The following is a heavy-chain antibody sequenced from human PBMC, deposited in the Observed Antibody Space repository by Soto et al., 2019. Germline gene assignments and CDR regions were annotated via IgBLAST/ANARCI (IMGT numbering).Heavy chain of an antibody. CDR2: ISSVGTTT. J-gene: IGHJ6*02. Sequence: GGSLRLSCGASGFTITDYYMSWIRQAPGKGLEWVSHISSVGTTTYYADSVKGRFSISMDNAKNSLYLQMNSLRAEDTAVYYCARDQEGSGSHWLGYNYYAMDVWGQGTTVTVSS. CDR3: ARDQEGSGSHWLGYNYYAMDV. CDR1: GFTITDYY. V-gene: IGHV3-11*01. D-gene: IGHD3-10*01.